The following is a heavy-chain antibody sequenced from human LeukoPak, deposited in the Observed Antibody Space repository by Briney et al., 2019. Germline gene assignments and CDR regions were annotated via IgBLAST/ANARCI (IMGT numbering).Heavy chain of an antibody. CDR2: IKQEGSEK. J-gene: IGHJ4*02. D-gene: IGHD1-26*01. CDR1: GFTFSSYW. V-gene: IGHV3-7*01. CDR3: ARLYSGSYSFDY. Sequence: PGGSLRLSCAPSGFTFSSYWMSWVRQSPGKGREWVANIKQEGSEKYYVGSVKGRFIISREKAKNSFYLQMNSLRAGDPAVYYCARLYSGSYSFDYWGQGTLVTVSS.